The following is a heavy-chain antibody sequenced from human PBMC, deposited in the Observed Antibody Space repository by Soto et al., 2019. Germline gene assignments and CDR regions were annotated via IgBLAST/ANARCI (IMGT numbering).Heavy chain of an antibody. D-gene: IGHD3-22*01. CDR2: ISAYNGNT. J-gene: IGHJ4*02. Sequence: ASVKVSCKASGYTFTSYGVSWVRQAPGQGLEWMGWISAYNGNTNYAQKLQGRVTMTTDTSTSTAYMELRSLRSDDTAVYYCARDRIVRYYDSSGYDFDYWGQGTLVTVSS. V-gene: IGHV1-18*01. CDR3: ARDRIVRYYDSSGYDFDY. CDR1: GYTFTSYG.